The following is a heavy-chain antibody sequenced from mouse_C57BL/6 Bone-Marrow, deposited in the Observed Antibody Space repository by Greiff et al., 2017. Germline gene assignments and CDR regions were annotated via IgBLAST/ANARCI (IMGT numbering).Heavy chain of an antibody. J-gene: IGHJ2*01. Sequence: EVQLQESGPGLVKPSQSLSLTCSVTGYSITSGYYWNWIRQFPGNKLEWMGYISYDGSNNYNPSLKNRISITRDTSKNQFFLKLNSVTTEDTATYYCARGLMQGNFDYWGQGTTLTVSS. CDR1: GYSITSGYY. CDR3: ARGLMQGNFDY. CDR2: ISYDGSN. V-gene: IGHV3-6*01. D-gene: IGHD2-3*01.